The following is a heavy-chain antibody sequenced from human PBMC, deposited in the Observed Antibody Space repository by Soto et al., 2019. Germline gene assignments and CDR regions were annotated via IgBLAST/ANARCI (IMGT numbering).Heavy chain of an antibody. D-gene: IGHD2-2*01. CDR1: GGSFSGYY. CDR2: INHSGST. J-gene: IGHJ5*02. V-gene: IGHV4-34*01. CDR3: ATEVVPAVP. Sequence: SETLSLTCAVYGGSFSGYYWSWIRQPPGKGLEWIGEINHSGSTDYNPSLKSRVTISVDTSKNQFSLKLKSVTAEDTAVYYCATEVVPAVPWGQGTLVTVSS.